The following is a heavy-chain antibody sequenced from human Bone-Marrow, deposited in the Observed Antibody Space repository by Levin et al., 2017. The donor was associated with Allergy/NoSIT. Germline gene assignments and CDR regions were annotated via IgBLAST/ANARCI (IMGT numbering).Heavy chain of an antibody. V-gene: IGHV3-48*03. CDR2: ISGPSSTI. CDR3: ARLGVGASFDY. D-gene: IGHD1-26*01. Sequence: PGGSLRLSCAASGFSFSSDEMTWFRQAPGTGLEWVSYISGPSSTIYYADSVKGRFTISRDNAKRAAYLQMNSLRVEDTAIYYCARLGVGASFDYWGQGVPVTVSS. CDR1: GFSFSSDE. J-gene: IGHJ4*02.